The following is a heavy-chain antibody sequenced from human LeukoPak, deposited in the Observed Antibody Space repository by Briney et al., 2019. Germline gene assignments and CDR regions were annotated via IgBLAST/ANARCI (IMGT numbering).Heavy chain of an antibody. D-gene: IGHD3-22*01. V-gene: IGHV1-8*01. Sequence: ASVKVSCKASGYTFTSYGINWVRQATGQGLEWMGWMNPNSGNTGYAQKFQGRVTMTRNTSISTAYMELSSLRSEDTAVYYCARAPDSSGYYSFDYWGQGTLVTVSS. CDR1: GYTFTSYG. CDR3: ARAPDSSGYYSFDY. J-gene: IGHJ4*02. CDR2: MNPNSGNT.